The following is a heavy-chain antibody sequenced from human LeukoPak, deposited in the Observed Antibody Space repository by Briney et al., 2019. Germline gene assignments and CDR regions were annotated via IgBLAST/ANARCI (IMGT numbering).Heavy chain of an antibody. Sequence: GASVKVSCKASGYTFTNYGINWVRQAPAQGLEWMEWISTYNGNTNYAQNLQGRVTMTTDTSTSTAYMELRSLRSDDTAVYYCARAPYCSSGSCDYFYYSMGVWGQGTTVTVSS. D-gene: IGHD2-15*01. CDR3: ARAPYCSSGSCDYFYYSMGV. V-gene: IGHV1-18*01. CDR2: ISTYNGNT. J-gene: IGHJ6*02. CDR1: GYTFTNYG.